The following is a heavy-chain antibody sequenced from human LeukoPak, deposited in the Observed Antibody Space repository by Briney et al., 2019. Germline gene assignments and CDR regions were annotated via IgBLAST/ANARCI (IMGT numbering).Heavy chain of an antibody. CDR3: ARVGAWDLQRVFEY. J-gene: IGHJ4*02. D-gene: IGHD1-26*01. Sequence: GSLRLPCAASGFRFGDYWMTWARHIPGKGLEWVANIKQDGAEKHYAESVEGRFIISRDNAKNSLYLEMDSLKVEDTAVYYCARVGAWDLQRVFEYWGQGTLVTVSS. CDR1: GFRFGDYW. V-gene: IGHV3-7*01. CDR2: IKQDGAEK.